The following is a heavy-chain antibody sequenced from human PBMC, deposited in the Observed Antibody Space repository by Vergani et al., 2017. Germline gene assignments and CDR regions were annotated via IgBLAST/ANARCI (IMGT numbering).Heavy chain of an antibody. D-gene: IGHD1-7*01. CDR3: ARIGQTGTTFLYYYYYYMDV. CDR1: GFTFSSYW. Sequence: EVQLVESGGGLVQPGGSLRLSCAASGFTFSSYWMSWVRQAPGKGLEWVANIKPDGSEKYYVDSVKGRFTISRDNAKNSLYLQMNSLRAEDTAVYYCARIGQTGTTFLYYYYYYMDVWGKGTTVTVSS. V-gene: IGHV3-7*01. J-gene: IGHJ6*03. CDR2: IKPDGSEK.